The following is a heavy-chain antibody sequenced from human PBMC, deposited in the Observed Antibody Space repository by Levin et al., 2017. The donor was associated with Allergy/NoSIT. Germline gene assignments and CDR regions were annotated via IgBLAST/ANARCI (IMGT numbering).Heavy chain of an antibody. CDR2: ISYDGSNK. V-gene: IGHV3-30*18. CDR3: AKDLDYGGNSDAFDI. J-gene: IGHJ3*02. D-gene: IGHD4-23*01. Sequence: GESLKISCAASGFTFSSYGMHWVRQAPGKGLEWVAVISYDGSNKYYADSVKGRFTISRDNSKNTLYLQMNSLRAEDTAVYYCAKDLDYGGNSDAFDIWGQGTMVTVSS. CDR1: GFTFSSYG.